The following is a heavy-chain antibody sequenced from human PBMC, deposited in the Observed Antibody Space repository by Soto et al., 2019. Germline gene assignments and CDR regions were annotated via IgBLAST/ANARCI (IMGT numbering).Heavy chain of an antibody. Sequence: RGSLRLSCAASGFTFSNAWMSWVRQAPGKGLEWVGRIKSKTDGGTTDYAAPVKGRFTISRDDSKNTLYLQMNSLKTEDTAVYYCTTDAFITIFGVVTDDFDYWGQGTLVTVSS. CDR2: IKSKTDGGTT. CDR3: TTDAFITIFGVVTDDFDY. J-gene: IGHJ4*02. CDR1: GFTFSNAW. D-gene: IGHD3-3*01. V-gene: IGHV3-15*01.